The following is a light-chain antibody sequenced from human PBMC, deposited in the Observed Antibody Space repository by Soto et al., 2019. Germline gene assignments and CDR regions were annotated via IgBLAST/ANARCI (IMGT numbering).Light chain of an antibody. CDR1: TSDVGGYDF. CDR3: TSYSSSNNFDVV. J-gene: IGLJ2*01. V-gene: IGLV2-14*01. Sequence: QSVLTQPASVSGSPGQSITISCTGTTSDVGGYDFVSWYQQRPGKAPKLIIYEVSNRPSGVSNRFSASKSGNTASLTISGLQAEDEADYFCTSYSSSNNFDVVFGGGTQLTVL. CDR2: EVS.